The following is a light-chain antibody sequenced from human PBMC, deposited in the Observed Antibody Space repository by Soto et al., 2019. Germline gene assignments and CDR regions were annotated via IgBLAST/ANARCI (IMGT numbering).Light chain of an antibody. J-gene: IGKJ4*01. CDR2: DAS. CDR3: QQYYNLPQV. V-gene: IGKV1-33*01. Sequence: DIQMTQSPSSLSASVGDRVTITCQASQDISNYLNWYQQKPGKAPKLLIYDASNLETGVPSRFSGSGSGTDFTFTISSLQPEDIATYYGQQYYNLPQVFGGGTKVEIK. CDR1: QDISNY.